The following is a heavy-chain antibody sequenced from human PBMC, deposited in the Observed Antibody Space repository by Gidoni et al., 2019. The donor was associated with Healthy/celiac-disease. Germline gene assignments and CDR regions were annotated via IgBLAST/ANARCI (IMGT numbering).Heavy chain of an antibody. J-gene: IGHJ6*03. CDR2: IIPIFVTA. Sequence: QVQLVQSGAEVKKPGSSVKVSCKASGGTFSSSAISWVRQAPGQGLAWMGGIIPIFVTANYAQKFQGRVTITADESTSTAYMELSSLRSEDTAVYYCAREGGDIVVVPAATTLDYYYYYMDVWGKGTTVTVSS. CDR1: GGTFSSSA. CDR3: AREGGDIVVVPAATTLDYYYYYMDV. D-gene: IGHD2-2*01. V-gene: IGHV1-69*01.